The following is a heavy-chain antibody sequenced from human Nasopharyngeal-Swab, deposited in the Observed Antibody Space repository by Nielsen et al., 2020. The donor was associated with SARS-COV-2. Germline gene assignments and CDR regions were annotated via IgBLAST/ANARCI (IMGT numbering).Heavy chain of an antibody. CDR2: IYSRGET. Sequence: GGSLRLSCEVSGFSVSYNYMSWVRQAPGKGLEWVAVIYSRGETHYTDSVRGRFTTSRDNSKNMVNLQLNSLRAEDTAVYYCARMDFIASRDYWGQGTLVTVSS. D-gene: IGHD6-13*01. CDR1: GFSVSYNY. V-gene: IGHV3-53*01. CDR3: ARMDFIASRDY. J-gene: IGHJ4*02.